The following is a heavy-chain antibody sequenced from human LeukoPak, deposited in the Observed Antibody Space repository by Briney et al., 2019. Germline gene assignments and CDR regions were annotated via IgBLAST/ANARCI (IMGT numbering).Heavy chain of an antibody. Sequence: GGSLRLSCAASGFTFSGAWMHWVRQAPGKGLVWVSRINDDGTSTRYADSVKGRFTISRDNAKNTLYLQMNSLRAEDTAEYYCARVYGPGMDEYFHLWGQGTLVTVSS. J-gene: IGHJ1*01. D-gene: IGHD3-10*01. CDR2: INDDGTST. V-gene: IGHV3-74*01. CDR1: GFTFSGAW. CDR3: ARVYGPGMDEYFHL.